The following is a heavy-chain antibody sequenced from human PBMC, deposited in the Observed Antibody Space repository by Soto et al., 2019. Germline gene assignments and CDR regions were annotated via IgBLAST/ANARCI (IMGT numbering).Heavy chain of an antibody. J-gene: IGHJ4*02. Sequence: HPGGSLRLSCAASGFTFSSYGMHWVRQAPGKGLEWVAVISYDGSNKYYADSVKGRFTISRDNSKNTLYLQMNSLRAEDTAVYYCAKVSPQYYGGDVRDYWGQGTLVTVTS. D-gene: IGHD2-21*02. CDR1: GFTFSSYG. V-gene: IGHV3-30*18. CDR2: ISYDGSNK. CDR3: AKVSPQYYGGDVRDY.